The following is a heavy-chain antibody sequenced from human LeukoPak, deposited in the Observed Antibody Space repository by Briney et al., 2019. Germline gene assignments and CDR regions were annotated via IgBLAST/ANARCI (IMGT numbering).Heavy chain of an antibody. CDR2: IYTSGST. D-gene: IGHD3-3*01. CDR3: ARVITIFGPYYFDY. Sequence: PSQTLSLTCTVSGGSISSRSYYWPWIRQPAGKGLEWIGRIYTSGSTNYNPSLKSRVTISVDTSKNQFSLKLSSVTAADTAVYYCARVITIFGPYYFDYWGQGTLVTVSS. V-gene: IGHV4-61*02. J-gene: IGHJ4*02. CDR1: GGSISSRSYY.